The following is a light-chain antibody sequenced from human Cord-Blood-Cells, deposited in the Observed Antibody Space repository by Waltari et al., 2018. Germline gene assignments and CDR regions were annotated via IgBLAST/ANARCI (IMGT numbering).Light chain of an antibody. Sequence: LGERATINCKSSQSVLYSSNNKNYLAWYQQKPGQPPKLLIYWASTRESGVPDRFSGSGSGTDFTLTISSLQAEDVAVYYCQQYYSTPTFGQGTKVEIK. J-gene: IGKJ1*01. CDR1: QSVLYSSNNKNY. V-gene: IGKV4-1*01. CDR3: QQYYSTPT. CDR2: WAS.